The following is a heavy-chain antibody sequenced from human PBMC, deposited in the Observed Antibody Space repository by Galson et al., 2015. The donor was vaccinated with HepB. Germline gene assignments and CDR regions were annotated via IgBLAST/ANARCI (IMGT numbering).Heavy chain of an antibody. CDR2: IYWDDTK. Sequence: PALVKPTQTLTLTCSLSGLSISASGEGVGWIRQPPGKALEWLSLIYWDDTKRYRPSLENRLTITKDTSKNQVVPTMTNMDPVDTGTYYCAKLGNSFFEYWGQGTPVTVSS. V-gene: IGHV2-5*02. J-gene: IGHJ4*02. CDR3: AKLGNSFFEY. D-gene: IGHD4-23*01. CDR1: GLSISASGEG.